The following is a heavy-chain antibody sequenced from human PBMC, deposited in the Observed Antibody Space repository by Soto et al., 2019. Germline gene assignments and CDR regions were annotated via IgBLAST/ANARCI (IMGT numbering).Heavy chain of an antibody. CDR3: SRERGAVASTADAFDI. J-gene: IGHJ3*02. Sequence: PSETLSLTCNVSAGAIPGYYWNWIRQPPGKGLEWIGYVYFSGSTKYNPSLKSRVTILVDMSKNQFSLRLTSVTSADTAVYYCSRERGAVASTADAFDIWGQGTMVTVSS. D-gene: IGHD6-19*01. CDR1: AGAIPGYY. CDR2: VYFSGST. V-gene: IGHV4-59*01.